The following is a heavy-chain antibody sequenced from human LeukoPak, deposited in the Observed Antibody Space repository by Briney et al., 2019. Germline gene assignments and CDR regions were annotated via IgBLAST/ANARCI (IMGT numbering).Heavy chain of an antibody. CDR2: MNKDGSEK. J-gene: IGHJ4*02. V-gene: IGHV3-7*01. D-gene: IGHD3-16*01. Sequence: GESLRLSCIGSGMNNYWMTWVRQAPGKGLQSVANMNKDGSEKYYLDSVKGRITISRDNIKNSVFLEINSLRAEDTGIYYCATDLNWVSHWGQGTLVTVSS. CDR3: ATDLNWVSH. CDR1: GMNNYW.